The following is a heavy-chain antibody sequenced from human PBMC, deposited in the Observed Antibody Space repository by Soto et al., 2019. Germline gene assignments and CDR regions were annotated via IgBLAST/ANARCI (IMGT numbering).Heavy chain of an antibody. J-gene: IGHJ6*03. CDR2: MNPNSGNT. D-gene: IGHD2-2*01. V-gene: IGHV1-8*01. Sequence: GASVKVSCKASGYTFTSYDINWVRQATGQGLEWMGWMNPNSGNTGYAQKFQGRVTMTRNTSISTAYMELSSLRSEDTAVYYCARGRRAYCSSTSCPRGYYYYMDVWGKGTTVTVSS. CDR3: ARGRRAYCSSTSCPRGYYYYMDV. CDR1: GYTFTSYD.